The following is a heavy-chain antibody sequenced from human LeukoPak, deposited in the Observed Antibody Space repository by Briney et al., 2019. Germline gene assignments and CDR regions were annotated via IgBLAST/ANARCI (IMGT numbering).Heavy chain of an antibody. CDR3: AGAGIAVAGNAEYFQH. D-gene: IGHD6-19*01. V-gene: IGHV5-10-1*01. CDR1: GYNF. J-gene: IGHJ1*01. Sequence: GESLKISCKGSGYNFISWVRQMPGKGLEWMGRIDPSDSYAPYNPSFQGHVTISGDKSINTAYLQWSSLKASDTAMYYCAGAGIAVAGNAEYFQHWGQGTLVTVSS. CDR2: IDPSDSYA.